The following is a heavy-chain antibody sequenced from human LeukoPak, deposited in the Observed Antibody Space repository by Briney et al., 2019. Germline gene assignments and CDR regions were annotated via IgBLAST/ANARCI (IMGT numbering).Heavy chain of an antibody. CDR1: GFIFSNYA. D-gene: IGHD6-19*01. J-gene: IGHJ3*02. Sequence: GGSLRLSCAASGFIFSNYAMSWVRQAPGRGLEWVSAISRSGRYYADSVKGRFTISRDDSKNILYLQMDSLRVEDAAVYYCAKDVPYSGWAFDIWGQGTLVTVPS. CDR2: ISRSGR. V-gene: IGHV3-23*01. CDR3: AKDVPYSGWAFDI.